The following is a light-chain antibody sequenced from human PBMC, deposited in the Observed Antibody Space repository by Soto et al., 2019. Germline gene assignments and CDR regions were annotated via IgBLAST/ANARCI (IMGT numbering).Light chain of an antibody. CDR1: QSVRSW. CDR3: QQYNNYTWT. V-gene: IGKV1-5*03. CDR2: KSS. J-gene: IGKJ1*01. Sequence: DIQMTQSPSTLSASVGDTVTITCRASQSVRSWLAWYQQTPGKAPKALIYKSSILASGVPSRFSGSGSRTEFTLTISSLQPDDFATSYCQQYNNYTWTFGQGTTVEIK.